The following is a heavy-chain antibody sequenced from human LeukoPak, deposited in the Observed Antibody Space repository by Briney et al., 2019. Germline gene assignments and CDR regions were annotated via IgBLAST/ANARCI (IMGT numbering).Heavy chain of an antibody. D-gene: IGHD4-17*01. Sequence: SETLSLICTVSGASLSSHYWYWIRQSSGKGLEWIGYIYHSGTTKYNPSLKSRVTISADTSKSQFSLTVSSVTAADTAVYYCAAEYEYGDHDYWGQGTLVTVSS. CDR2: IYHSGTT. CDR1: GASLSSHY. V-gene: IGHV4-59*11. J-gene: IGHJ4*02. CDR3: AAEYEYGDHDY.